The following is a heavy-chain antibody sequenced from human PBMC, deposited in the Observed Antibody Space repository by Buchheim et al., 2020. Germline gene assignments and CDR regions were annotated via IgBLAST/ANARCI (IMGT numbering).Heavy chain of an antibody. J-gene: IGHJ4*02. CDR3: ARVEYDSSGYRYYFDY. V-gene: IGHV4-59*01. CDR2: IYYSGST. D-gene: IGHD3-22*01. CDR1: GGPISSYY. Sequence: QVQLQESGPGLVKPSETLSLTCTVSGGPISSYYWSWIRQPPGKGLEWIGYIYYSGSTNYNPSLKSRVTISVDTSKNQFSLKLSSVTAADTAVYYCARVEYDSSGYRYYFDYWGQGTL.